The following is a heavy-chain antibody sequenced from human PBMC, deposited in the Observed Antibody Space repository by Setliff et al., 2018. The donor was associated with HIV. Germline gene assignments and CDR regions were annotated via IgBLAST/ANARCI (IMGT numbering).Heavy chain of an antibody. V-gene: IGHV4-4*09. CDR1: GGSISGYY. CDR3: VRHGYYYDFIDI. CDR2: IYSSGST. J-gene: IGHJ3*02. Sequence: KPSETLSLTCTVSGGSISGYYWSWIRQSPGKGLEWIGYIYSSGSTNFNPSLKSRVTLSIDTSKNQFSLNLTSMTAADTAVYFCVRHGYYYDFIDIWGQGTVVTVS. D-gene: IGHD3-22*01.